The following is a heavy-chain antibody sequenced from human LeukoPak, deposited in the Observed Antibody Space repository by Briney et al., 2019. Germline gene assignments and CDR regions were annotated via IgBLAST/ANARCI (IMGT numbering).Heavy chain of an antibody. D-gene: IGHD5/OR15-5a*01. J-gene: IGHJ4*02. CDR2: ISWNSGSI. Sequence: GGSLRLSCAASGFTFDDYAMHWVRQAPGKGLEWVSGISWNSGSIGYADSVKGRFTISRDNSINSLYLQMNSLGLEDTALSYCAKGTSIVSTSAPLDYWGQGTLVTVSS. V-gene: IGHV3-9*01. CDR3: AKGTSIVSTSAPLDY. CDR1: GFTFDDYA.